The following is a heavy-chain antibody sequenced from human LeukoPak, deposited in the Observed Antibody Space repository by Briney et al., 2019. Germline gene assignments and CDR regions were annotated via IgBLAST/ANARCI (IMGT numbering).Heavy chain of an antibody. J-gene: IGHJ4*02. V-gene: IGHV4-39*01. Sequence: SETLSLTCTVSGGSISSSSYYWGWIRQPPGKGLEWIGSIYYSGSTYYNPSLKSRVTISVDTSKNQFSLKLSSVTAADTAVYYCAIRGIGCSSTSCYYYFDYWGQGTLVTVSS. D-gene: IGHD2-2*01. CDR2: IYYSGST. CDR1: GGSISSSSYY. CDR3: AIRGIGCSSTSCYYYFDY.